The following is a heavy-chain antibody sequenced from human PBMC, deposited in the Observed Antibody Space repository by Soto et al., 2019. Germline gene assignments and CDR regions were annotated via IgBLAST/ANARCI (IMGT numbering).Heavy chain of an antibody. D-gene: IGHD3-9*01. CDR2: IYYSGST. CDR1: GGSISSSSDY. V-gene: IGHV4-39*01. Sequence: KSSETLSLTCTVSGGSISSSSDYWGWIRQPPGKGLECIGSIYYSGSTYYNPSLKSRVTISVDTSKNQFSLKLSSVTAADTAVYYCARILRYFDWLTSVYGMDVWGQGTTVTVSS. CDR3: ARILRYFDWLTSVYGMDV. J-gene: IGHJ6*02.